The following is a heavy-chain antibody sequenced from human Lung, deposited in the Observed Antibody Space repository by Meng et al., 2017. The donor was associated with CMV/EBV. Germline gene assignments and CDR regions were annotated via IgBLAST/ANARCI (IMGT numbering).Heavy chain of an antibody. D-gene: IGHD3-16*01. CDR3: VRDGRGISVAPTAFDV. Sequence: SGFTFSAYSMSWVRQAPGKGLEWVASIVRTNDIYYADSLKGRFSISRDNTKNSLYLQMNSLRAEDTAVYYCVRDGRGISVAPTAFDVWGQGTVVTVSS. V-gene: IGHV3-21*01. CDR2: IVRTNDI. J-gene: IGHJ3*01. CDR1: GFTFSAYS.